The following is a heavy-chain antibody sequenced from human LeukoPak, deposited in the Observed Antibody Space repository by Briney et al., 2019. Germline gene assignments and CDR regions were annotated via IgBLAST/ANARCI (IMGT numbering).Heavy chain of an antibody. Sequence: PGGSLRLSCAASGFTFSNYAMSWVRQAPGKGLEWVSVISGNGGGTLYADSVKGRFTISRDNSKTTLSLQMNSLRAEDTAVYYCAKSMATVTRGYYYYGMDVWGKGTTVTVSS. CDR2: ISGNGGGT. CDR1: GFTFSNYA. CDR3: AKSMATVTRGYYYYGMDV. D-gene: IGHD5-24*01. V-gene: IGHV3-23*01. J-gene: IGHJ6*04.